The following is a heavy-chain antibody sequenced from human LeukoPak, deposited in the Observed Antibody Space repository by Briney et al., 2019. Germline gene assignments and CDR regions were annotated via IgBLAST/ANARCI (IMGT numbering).Heavy chain of an antibody. CDR1: GGSISSGGYY. CDR2: IYHSGST. D-gene: IGHD1/OR15-1a*01. V-gene: IGHV4-30-2*01. CDR3: ARRRITGKTGAFDI. J-gene: IGHJ3*02. Sequence: SQTLSLTCTVSGGSISSGGYYWSWIRQPPGKGLEWIGYIYHSGSTYYNPSLKSRVTISVDTSKNQFSLKLSSVTAADTAVYYCARRRITGKTGAFDIWGQGTMVTVSS.